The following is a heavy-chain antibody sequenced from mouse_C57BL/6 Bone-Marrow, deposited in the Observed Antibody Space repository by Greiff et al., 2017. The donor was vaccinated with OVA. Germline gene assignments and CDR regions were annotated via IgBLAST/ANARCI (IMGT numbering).Heavy chain of an antibody. Sequence: EVKLQQSGPELVKPGASVKIPCKASGYTFTDYNMDWVKQSHGKSLEWIGDINPNNGGTIYNQKFKGKATLTVDKSSSTAYMELRSLTSEDTAVYYCARRGLDYDDGGSFDYWGQGTTLTVSS. D-gene: IGHD2-4*01. V-gene: IGHV1-18*01. CDR1: GYTFTDYN. CDR3: ARRGLDYDDGGSFDY. CDR2: INPNNGGT. J-gene: IGHJ2*01.